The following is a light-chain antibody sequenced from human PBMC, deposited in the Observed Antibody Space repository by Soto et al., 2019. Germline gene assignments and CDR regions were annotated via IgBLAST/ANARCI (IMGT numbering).Light chain of an antibody. V-gene: IGKV3-15*01. CDR3: QQYYNWWT. Sequence: ENVLTQSPGTLSLSLGERATISCRASQSVGSNLTWYQQKPGQAPRLLIYGASTRVTGIPARLSGSGSGTEFTLTISSLQSEDFAVYHCQQYYNWWTFGQGTKVDIK. CDR2: GAS. J-gene: IGKJ1*01. CDR1: QSVGSN.